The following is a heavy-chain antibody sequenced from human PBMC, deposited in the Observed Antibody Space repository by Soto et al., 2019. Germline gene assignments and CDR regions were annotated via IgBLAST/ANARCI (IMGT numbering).Heavy chain of an antibody. J-gene: IGHJ1*01. D-gene: IGHD1-26*01. CDR1: GFTFSSYA. CDR3: AKAWYSWSSIPLLYFQH. Sequence: EVQLLESGGGVVQPGGSLRLSCAASGFTFSSYAMIWVRQAPGKGLEWVSAISGSGGSTYYADSVKGRFTISRDNSKNALYLQMNSLRAEDTAVYYCAKAWYSWSSIPLLYFQHWGQGTLVTVSS. CDR2: ISGSGGST. V-gene: IGHV3-23*01.